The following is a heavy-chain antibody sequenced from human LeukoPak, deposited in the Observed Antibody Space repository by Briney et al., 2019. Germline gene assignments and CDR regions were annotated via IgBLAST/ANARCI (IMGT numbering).Heavy chain of an antibody. J-gene: IGHJ5*02. D-gene: IGHD6-13*01. Sequence: SGPTLVNPTQTLTLTCTFSGFSPSTSGMCVSWIRQPPGKALEWLALIDWDDDKYYSTSLKTRLTISKDTSKNQVVLTMTNMDPVGTATYYCARTRIAAAGNCWFDPWGQGTLVTVSS. CDR1: GFSPSTSGMC. CDR3: ARTRIAAAGNCWFDP. CDR2: IDWDDDK. V-gene: IGHV2-70*01.